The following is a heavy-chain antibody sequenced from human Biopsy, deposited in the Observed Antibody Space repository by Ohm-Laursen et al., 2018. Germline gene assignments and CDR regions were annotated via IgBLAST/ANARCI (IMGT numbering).Heavy chain of an antibody. Sequence: AASVKVSCKSPGGTFSNYGVNWVRQAPGQGLEWLGGNIPILGTGNYVQKFQDRVTVAADTSTSTATMELRSLRSDDTAVYYCATKLTGYFHHWGQGTLVIVSS. CDR3: ATKLTGYFHH. V-gene: IGHV1-69*06. CDR1: GGTFSNYG. CDR2: NIPILGTG. J-gene: IGHJ1*01. D-gene: IGHD3-9*01.